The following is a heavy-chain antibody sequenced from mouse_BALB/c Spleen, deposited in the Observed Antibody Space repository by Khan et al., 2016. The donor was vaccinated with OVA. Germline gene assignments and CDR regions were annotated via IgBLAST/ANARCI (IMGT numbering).Heavy chain of an antibody. J-gene: IGHJ2*01. Sequence: VQLKESGAGLVKPSQSLFLICSATGYSTTSGYGWNWIRQFPGNKLEWMGYISYSGSTNYNPSLKSRISITRDTSKNQFFLQLNSVTTEDTATYYCARTARINYWGQGTTLTVSS. CDR3: ARTARINY. CDR2: ISYSGST. D-gene: IGHD1-2*01. V-gene: IGHV3-2*02. CDR1: GYSTTSGYG.